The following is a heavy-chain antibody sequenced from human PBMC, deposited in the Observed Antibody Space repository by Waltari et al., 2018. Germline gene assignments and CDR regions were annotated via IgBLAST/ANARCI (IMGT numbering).Heavy chain of an antibody. CDR3: ARDTHGGNSGLDI. CDR1: GGSISSYY. D-gene: IGHD2-21*02. J-gene: IGHJ3*02. Sequence: QVQLQEPGPGLVKPSETLSLTCTVSGGSISSYYRAWIRQPPGTGLEWIGSIYYSGSTIYNPAHRSRVTISVYTSKTQFSLKLNSVTAADTAVYYCARDTHGGNSGLDIWGQGTMVTVSS. CDR2: IYYSGST. V-gene: IGHV4-59*12.